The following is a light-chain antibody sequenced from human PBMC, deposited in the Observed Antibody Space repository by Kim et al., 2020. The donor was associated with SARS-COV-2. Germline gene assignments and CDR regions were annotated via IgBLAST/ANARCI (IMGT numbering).Light chain of an antibody. CDR1: SLRSFY. J-gene: IGLJ3*02. V-gene: IGLV3-19*01. CDR3: NSLDSSGNLWV. Sequence: SSELTQDPAVSVALGQTVRITCQGDSLRSFYASWYQQKPGQAPVLVIYGKNNRPSGIPDRFSGSSSGNTASLTITGAQAEDEADYYCNSLDSSGNLWVFGAGTQLTVL. CDR2: GKN.